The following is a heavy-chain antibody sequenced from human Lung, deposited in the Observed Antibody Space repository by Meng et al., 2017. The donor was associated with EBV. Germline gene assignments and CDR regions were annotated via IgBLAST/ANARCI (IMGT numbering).Heavy chain of an antibody. V-gene: IGHV1-18*01. D-gene: IGHD1-14*01. CDR3: ARDLPGGTKGTWLDL. J-gene: IGHJ5*02. Sequence: QVQLVRSGAEVKKPGASVKVSCKASGYIFNNYGVSWVRQAPGQGPEWMGWISAYNGNTNYAQNFQGRFTMTTDTSTSTAYMELRSLRSDDTAVYYCARDLPGGTKGTWLDLWGQGTLVTASS. CDR1: GYIFNNYG. CDR2: ISAYNGNT.